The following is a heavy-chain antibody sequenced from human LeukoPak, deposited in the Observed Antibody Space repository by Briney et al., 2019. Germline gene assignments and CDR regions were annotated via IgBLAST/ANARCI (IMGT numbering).Heavy chain of an antibody. Sequence: SETLSLTCTVSGYSISSGYYWGWIRQPPGKGLEWIGSIYHSGSTYYNPSLKSRVTISVDTSKSQFSLKLSSVTAADTAVYYCARCVWAGWFDPWGQGTLVTVSS. V-gene: IGHV4-38-2*02. CDR2: IYHSGST. D-gene: IGHD5/OR15-5a*01. J-gene: IGHJ5*02. CDR3: ARCVWAGWFDP. CDR1: GYSISSGYY.